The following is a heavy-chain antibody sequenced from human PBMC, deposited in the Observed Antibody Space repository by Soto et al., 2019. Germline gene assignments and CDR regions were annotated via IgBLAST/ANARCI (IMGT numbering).Heavy chain of an antibody. J-gene: IGHJ5*02. CDR3: ARDYATTGTTIWFDP. D-gene: IGHD1-1*01. V-gene: IGHV1-3*01. CDR2: INAGNGNT. CDR1: GYTFTSYA. Sequence: QVQLVQSGAEVKKPGASVKVSCKASGYTFTSYAMHWVRQAPGQRLEWMGWINAGNGNTKYSQKFQGRVTITRDTSASTAYMELSSLRSEDAAVYYCARDYATTGTTIWFDPWGQGTLVTVSS.